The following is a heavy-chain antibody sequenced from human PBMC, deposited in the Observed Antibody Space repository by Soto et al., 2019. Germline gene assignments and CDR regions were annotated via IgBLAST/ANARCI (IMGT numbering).Heavy chain of an antibody. D-gene: IGHD6-19*01. V-gene: IGHV3-30*04. CDR1: GFTFSSYA. J-gene: IGHJ4*02. Sequence: LSLTCAASGFTFSSYAMHWVRQAPGKGLEWVAVISYDGSNKYYADSVKGRFTISRDNSKNTLYLQMNSLRAEDTAVYYCARDPLAVAGTFDYWGQGTLVTVSS. CDR2: ISYDGSNK. CDR3: ARDPLAVAGTFDY.